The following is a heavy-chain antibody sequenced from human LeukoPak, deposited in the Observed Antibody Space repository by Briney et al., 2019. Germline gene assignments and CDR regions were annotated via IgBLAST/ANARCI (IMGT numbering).Heavy chain of an antibody. Sequence: KPGESLKISCKGSGYSFTSYWIGWVRQMPGKGLEWMGIIYPGDSDTRYSPSFQGQVTISADKSISTAYLQWSSLKASDTAMYYCARRVSNSYYDSSGYLFDYWGQGTLVTVSS. J-gene: IGHJ4*02. CDR3: ARRVSNSYYDSSGYLFDY. V-gene: IGHV5-51*01. CDR1: GYSFTSYW. CDR2: IYPGDSDT. D-gene: IGHD3-22*01.